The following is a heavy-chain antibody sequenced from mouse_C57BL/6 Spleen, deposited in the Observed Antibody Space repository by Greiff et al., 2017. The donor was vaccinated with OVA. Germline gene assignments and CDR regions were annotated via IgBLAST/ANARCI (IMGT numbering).Heavy chain of an antibody. Sequence: VQLQQPGAELVKPGASVKLSCKASGYTFTSYWMQWVKQRPGQGLEWIGEIDTSDSYTNYHQKFKGKVIMSVDKPTSTAYMQLSSLTSEDSAVYYCTRSCGYYYGSPYYFDYWGQGTTLTVSS. CDR2: IDTSDSYT. CDR3: TRSCGYYYGSPYYFDY. D-gene: IGHD1-1*01. V-gene: IGHV1-50*01. J-gene: IGHJ2*01. CDR1: GYTFTSYW.